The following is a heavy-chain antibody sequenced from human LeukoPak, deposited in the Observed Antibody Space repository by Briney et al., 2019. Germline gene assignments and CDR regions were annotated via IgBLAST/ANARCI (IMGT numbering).Heavy chain of an antibody. J-gene: IGHJ4*02. V-gene: IGHV3-48*03. CDR2: ISNSGNTI. D-gene: IGHD3-10*01. Sequence: GGCLRLCCAASGFTFSSYEMNWVRQAPGKGLEWVSYISNSGNTIYYADSVKGRFTISRDNAKNSLYLQMNSLRAEDTAVYYFARRSRGTGSWYYFDYWGQGTLVTVSS. CDR3: ARRSRGTGSWYYFDY. CDR1: GFTFSSYE.